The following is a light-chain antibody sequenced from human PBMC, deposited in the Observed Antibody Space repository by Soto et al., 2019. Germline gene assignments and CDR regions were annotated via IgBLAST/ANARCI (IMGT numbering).Light chain of an antibody. V-gene: IGLV2-23*01. J-gene: IGLJ3*02. CDR2: EDN. Sequence: QSALTQPAAVSGSPGRSITISCAGTSSDVGSYCLVSWYQQHPGRAPQLLIFEDNKRPSGISNRFSGSKSGNTASLTISGLQAEDEADYFCCSYGGRSTWVFGGGTKLTVL. CDR3: CSYGGRSTWV. CDR1: SSDVGSYCL.